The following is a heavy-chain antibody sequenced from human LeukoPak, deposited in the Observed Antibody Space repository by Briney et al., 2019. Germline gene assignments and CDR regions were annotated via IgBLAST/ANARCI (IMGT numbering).Heavy chain of an antibody. CDR1: EFTFSSYA. CDR3: ALQNGGHYFPYDH. CDR2: ISRTGDTT. J-gene: IGHJ4*02. D-gene: IGHD2-8*01. V-gene: IGHV3-23*01. Sequence: QPGGSLRLSCAASEFTFSSYAMTWVRQAPGKGLEWVSTISRTGDTTFYADSVKGRFTISRDNSKNTLYLQMNSLRAEDTAVYYCALQNGGHYFPYDHWGQGTLVTVSS.